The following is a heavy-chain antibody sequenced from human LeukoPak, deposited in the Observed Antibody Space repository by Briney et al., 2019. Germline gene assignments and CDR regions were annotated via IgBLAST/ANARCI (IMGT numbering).Heavy chain of an antibody. CDR2: MNPNSGNT. V-gene: IGHV1-8*03. D-gene: IGHD3-9*01. J-gene: IGHJ5*02. CDR1: GYTFTSYD. Sequence: ASVKVSCKASGYTFTSYDINWVRQATGQGLEWMGWMNPNSGNTGYAQKFQGRVTITRNTSISTAYMELSSLRSEDTAVYYCARDGRYSTTGDWFDPWGQGTLVTVSS. CDR3: ARDGRYSTTGDWFDP.